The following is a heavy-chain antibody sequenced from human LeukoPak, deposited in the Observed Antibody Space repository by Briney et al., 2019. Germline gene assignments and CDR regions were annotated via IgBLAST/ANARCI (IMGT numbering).Heavy chain of an antibody. V-gene: IGHV1-2*02. CDR2: INPNSGGT. CDR1: GDTFSGYY. CDR3: TSDGGWYFNY. J-gene: IGHJ4*02. Sequence: ASVKVSCKSSGDTFSGYYLHWVRQAPGQGLEWMGWINPNSGGTNYAQKFQGRVTMTRDTSISTAYMELSGLRSDDTAVYYCTSDGGWYFNYWGQGSLVTVSS. D-gene: IGHD6-19*01.